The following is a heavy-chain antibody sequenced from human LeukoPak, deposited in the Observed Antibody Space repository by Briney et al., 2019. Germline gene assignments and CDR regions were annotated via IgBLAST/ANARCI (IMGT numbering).Heavy chain of an antibody. CDR1: GGSISSYY. CDR3: ARALKKGIXGFTFDP. Sequence: PSETLSLTCTVSGGSISSYYWSWIRQPPGKGLEWIGYIYYSGSTNYNPSLKSRVTISVDTSKNHFSLKLSSVTAADTAVYYCARALKKGIXGFTFDPWGXXTXVTVSS. CDR2: IYYSGST. J-gene: IGHJ5*02. V-gene: IGHV4-59*01. D-gene: IGHD3-22*01.